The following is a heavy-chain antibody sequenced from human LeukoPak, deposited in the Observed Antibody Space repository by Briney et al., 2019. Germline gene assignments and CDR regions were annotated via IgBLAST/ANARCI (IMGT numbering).Heavy chain of an antibody. V-gene: IGHV1-8*01. J-gene: IGHJ6*03. CDR2: MNPNSGNT. CDR3: ARDGYRLSGYFYYMDV. D-gene: IGHD2-2*03. Sequence: ASVKVSCKASGYTFTSYNINWVRQANGQGLEWMGWMNPNSGNTGYAQEFQGRVTMTTDTSTSTAYMELRSLRSDDTAVYYCARDGYRLSGYFYYMDVWGKGTTVTVSS. CDR1: GYTFTSYN.